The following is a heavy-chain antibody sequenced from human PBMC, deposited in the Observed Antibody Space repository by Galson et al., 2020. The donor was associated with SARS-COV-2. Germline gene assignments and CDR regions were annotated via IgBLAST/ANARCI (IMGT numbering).Heavy chain of an antibody. CDR3: ARRDGSGAITFDY. J-gene: IGHJ4*02. CDR1: GYTFTNYW. CDR2: IYPGDSAT. V-gene: IGHV5-51*01. Sequence: HGESLKISCKGSGYTFTNYWIGWVRQMPGKGLELMGLIYPGDSATRYSPSFQGPVTISADKSISTAYLQWSTLKASDTAMYYCARRDGSGAITFDYWGQGTLVTVSS. D-gene: IGHD6-19*01.